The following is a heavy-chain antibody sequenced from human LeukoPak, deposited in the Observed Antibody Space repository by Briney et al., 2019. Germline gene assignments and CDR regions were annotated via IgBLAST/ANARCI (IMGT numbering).Heavy chain of an antibody. J-gene: IGHJ4*02. CDR2: IYYSGST. CDR1: GGSISSYY. V-gene: IGHV4-59*01. D-gene: IGHD6-19*01. Sequence: SSETLSLTCTVSGGSISSYYWSWIRQPPGKGLEWIGYIYYSGSTNYNPSLKSRVTISVDTSKNQFSLKLSSVTAADTAVYYCARDLGSGWSYYFDYWGQGTLVTVSS. CDR3: ARDLGSGWSYYFDY.